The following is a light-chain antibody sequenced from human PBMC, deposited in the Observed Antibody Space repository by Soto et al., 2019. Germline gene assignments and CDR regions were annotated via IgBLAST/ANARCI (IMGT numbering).Light chain of an antibody. CDR1: SGYSTYA. CDR3: QSLGTGIQV. Sequence: QAVVTQSPSASATLGASVKLTCTLSSGYSTYAIAWHQQQSEKGPRFLMKINYDGTHSKGDGFFDRFSGSSSGAERHLTISSLQSEDEADYYCQSLGTGIQVFGGGTKVTV. J-gene: IGLJ3*02. CDR2: INYDGTH. V-gene: IGLV4-69*01.